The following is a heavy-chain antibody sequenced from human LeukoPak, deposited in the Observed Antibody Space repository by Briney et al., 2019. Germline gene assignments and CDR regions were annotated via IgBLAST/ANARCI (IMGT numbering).Heavy chain of an antibody. V-gene: IGHV1-2*02. Sequence: GASVKVSCKASGYTFTGYYMHWVRQAPGQGLEWMGWINPNSGGTNYAQKFQGRVTMTRDTSISTAYMELRRLRSDDTAVYYCAGDIGRLTGTTPQDYWGQGTLVTVSS. CDR1: GYTFTGYY. CDR2: INPNSGGT. D-gene: IGHD1-7*01. J-gene: IGHJ4*02. CDR3: AGDIGRLTGTTPQDY.